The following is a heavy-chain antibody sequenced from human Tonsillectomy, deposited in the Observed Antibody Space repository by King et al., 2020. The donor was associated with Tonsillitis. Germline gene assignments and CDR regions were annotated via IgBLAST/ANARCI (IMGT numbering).Heavy chain of an antibody. V-gene: IGHV3-23*03. CDR3: AKGQSSGWYNWFDP. J-gene: IGHJ5*02. CDR1: GFTFSSYA. Sequence: VQLVESGGGLVQPGGSLRLSCAASGFTFSSYAMSWVRQAPGKGLEWVSVIYSGGSSTYYADSVKGRFTISRDNSKNTRYLQMNSLRAGDPAVYYCAKGQSSGWYNWFDPWGQGTLVTVSS. CDR2: IYSGGSST. D-gene: IGHD6-19*01.